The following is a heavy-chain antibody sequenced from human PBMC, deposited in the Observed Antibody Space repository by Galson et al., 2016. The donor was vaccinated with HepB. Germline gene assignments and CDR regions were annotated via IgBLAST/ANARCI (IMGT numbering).Heavy chain of an antibody. V-gene: IGHV3-23*01. Sequence: SLRLSCAGSGFTFGSYAMNWVRQAPGKGLERVSTISGSGVGTYYADSVKGRFIVSRDNSKNTLYLLMTSLTAEDTAVYYCAKDRTLLVWLEMEPDDALDIWGQGTMVTVSS. D-gene: IGHD3-10*01. J-gene: IGHJ3*02. CDR1: GFTFGSYA. CDR2: ISGSGVGT. CDR3: AKDRTLLVWLEMEPDDALDI.